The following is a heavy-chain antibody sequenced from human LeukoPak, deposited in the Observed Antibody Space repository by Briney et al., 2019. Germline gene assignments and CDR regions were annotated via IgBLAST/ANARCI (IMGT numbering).Heavy chain of an antibody. V-gene: IGHV4-61*02. J-gene: IGHJ4*02. CDR1: GGSISGGSYY. CDR3: ASGYYYRGDY. D-gene: IGHD3-22*01. Sequence: SQTLSLTCTVSGGSISGGSYYWSWIRQPAGKGPEWIGRIYTSGSTNYNPSLKSRVTISVDTSKNQFSLKLSSVTAADTAVYYCASGYYYRGDYWGQGTLVTVSS. CDR2: IYTSGST.